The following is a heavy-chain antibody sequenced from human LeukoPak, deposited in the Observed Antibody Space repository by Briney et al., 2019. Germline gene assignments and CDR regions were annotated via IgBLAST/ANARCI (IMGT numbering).Heavy chain of an antibody. CDR1: GYTFTGYY. CDR3: ARVFLRYYYDSSGYYF. Sequence: ASVKVSCKASGYTFTGYYMHWVRQAPGQGLEWMGWINPNSGGTNYAQKFQGRVTMTRDTSISTAYMELSRLRSDDTAVYYCARVFLRYYYDSSGYYFWGQGTLVTVSS. J-gene: IGHJ4*02. CDR2: INPNSGGT. D-gene: IGHD3-22*01. V-gene: IGHV1-2*02.